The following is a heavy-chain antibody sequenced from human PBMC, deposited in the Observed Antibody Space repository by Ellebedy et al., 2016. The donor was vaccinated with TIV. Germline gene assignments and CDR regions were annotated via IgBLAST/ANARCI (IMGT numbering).Heavy chain of an antibody. CDR2: INAGNGNT. CDR1: GYTFTSHI. D-gene: IGHD3-10*01. J-gene: IGHJ4*02. CDR3: ARDPEGAYYYGSGKFDY. V-gene: IGHV1-3*01. Sequence: ASVKVSCXASGYTFTSHIINWVRQAPGQRLEWLGWINAGNGNTKYSQKFQGRVPITRDTSTSTVYMEMSSLRSEDTAVFYCARDPEGAYYYGSGKFDYWGQGTLVTVSS.